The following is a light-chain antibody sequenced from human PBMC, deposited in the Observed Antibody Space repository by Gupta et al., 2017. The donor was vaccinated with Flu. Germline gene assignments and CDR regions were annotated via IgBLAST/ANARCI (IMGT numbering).Light chain of an antibody. CDR1: QSGSSSY. Sequence: EIVLSQSPGSLSLSSGGRATLSCRASQSGSSSYLAWYQQKPGQAPRLLIYGASSRATGIPDRFSGSGSGTDFTLTISRREPEDFAVDYCQQYGSSSPVTFGGGTKVEIK. CDR2: GAS. CDR3: QQYGSSSPVT. J-gene: IGKJ4*01. V-gene: IGKV3-20*01.